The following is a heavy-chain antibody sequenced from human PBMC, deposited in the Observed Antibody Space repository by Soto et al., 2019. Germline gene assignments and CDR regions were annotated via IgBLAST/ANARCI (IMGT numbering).Heavy chain of an antibody. Sequence: SETLSLTCTVSGGSISSSSYYWGWIRQPPGKGLEWIGSMHYSGSTYYNPSLKSRVTISVDTSKNQFSLKLSSVTAADTAVYYCYYYDSSYRYRFDYWGQGTLVTVSS. CDR3: YYYDSSYRYRFDY. CDR1: GGSISSSSYY. CDR2: MHYSGST. D-gene: IGHD3-22*01. V-gene: IGHV4-39*01. J-gene: IGHJ4*02.